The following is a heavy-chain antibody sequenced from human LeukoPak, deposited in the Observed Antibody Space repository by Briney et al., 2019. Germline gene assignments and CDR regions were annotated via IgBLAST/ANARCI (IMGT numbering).Heavy chain of an antibody. CDR2: IYYSGST. Sequence: PSETQSLTCSVSGDSISNSYWSWIRQPPGKGLEWIGYIYYSGSTNYNPSLKSRVTISVDTSKNQFSLKLSSVTAADTAVYYCARVKRGVIGAFDIWGQGTMVTVSS. D-gene: IGHD2/OR15-2a*01. V-gene: IGHV4-59*01. CDR3: ARVKRGVIGAFDI. J-gene: IGHJ3*02. CDR1: GDSISNSY.